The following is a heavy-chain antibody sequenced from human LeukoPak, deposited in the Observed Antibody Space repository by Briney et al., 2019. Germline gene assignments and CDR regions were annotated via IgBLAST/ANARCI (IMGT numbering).Heavy chain of an antibody. Sequence: PSETLSLTCAVYGGSFSGYYWSWIRQPPGKGLEWIGEINRSGSTNYNPSLKSRVTISVDTSKNQFSLKLSSVTAADTAVYYCARGIFGYSSSAPFDYWGQGTLVTVSS. D-gene: IGHD6-6*01. J-gene: IGHJ4*02. CDR2: INRSGST. CDR1: GGSFSGYY. CDR3: ARGIFGYSSSAPFDY. V-gene: IGHV4-34*01.